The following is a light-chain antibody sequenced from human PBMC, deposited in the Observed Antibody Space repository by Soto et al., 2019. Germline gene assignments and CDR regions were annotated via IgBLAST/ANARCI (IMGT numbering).Light chain of an antibody. CDR3: SSYTSIITVV. V-gene: IGLV2-14*01. Sequence: SVLTQPASVSGSPGQSITISCTGTSSDVGGYNYVSWYQHHPGKAPKLLIYDVNNRPSGVSDRFSGSKSGNTASLTISGLQTEDEADYYCSSYTSIITVVFGGGTKVTVL. J-gene: IGLJ2*01. CDR2: DVN. CDR1: SSDVGGYNY.